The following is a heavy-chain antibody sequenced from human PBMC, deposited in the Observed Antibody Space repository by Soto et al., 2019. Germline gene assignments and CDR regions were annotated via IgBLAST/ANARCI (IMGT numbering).Heavy chain of an antibody. J-gene: IGHJ4*02. CDR2: ISAYNGNT. CDR1: GYTFTSYG. Sequence: VASVKVSCKASGYTFTSYGISWVRQAPGQGLEWMEWISAYNGNTNYAQKLQGRVTMTTDTSTSTAYMELRSLRSDDTAVYYCARDYTVVTNSLHFDYWGQGTLVTVSS. D-gene: IGHD2-21*02. CDR3: ARDYTVVTNSLHFDY. V-gene: IGHV1-18*01.